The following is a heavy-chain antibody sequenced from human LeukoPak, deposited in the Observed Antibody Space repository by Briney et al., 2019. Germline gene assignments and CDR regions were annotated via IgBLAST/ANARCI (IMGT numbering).Heavy chain of an antibody. D-gene: IGHD3-9*01. CDR1: GFTFSNAW. Sequence: SGGSLRLSCAASGFTFSNAWMSWVRQAPGKGLEWVAVISYDGSNKYYADSVKGRFTISRDNSKNTLYLQMNSLRAEDTAVYYCAKSGLRYLLMGIDYWGQGTLVTVSS. V-gene: IGHV3-30*18. CDR2: ISYDGSNK. CDR3: AKSGLRYLLMGIDY. J-gene: IGHJ4*02.